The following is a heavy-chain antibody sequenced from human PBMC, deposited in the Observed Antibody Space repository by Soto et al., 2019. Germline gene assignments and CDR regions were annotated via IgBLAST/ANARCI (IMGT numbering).Heavy chain of an antibody. D-gene: IGHD2-15*01. CDR2: SVPMVGMT. V-gene: IGHV1-69*02. CDR3: AKYGVVTDCYYMAV. Sequence: QVQLVQSGAEVKKPGSSVKVSCKASGGTFSSYSITGVRQAPGQGREWMGRSVPMVGMTNYAQKFQDRVTITADRSTSTAYMELTRLESADTAVYYCAKYGVVTDCYYMAVWGRGTTVTVSS. J-gene: IGHJ6*03. CDR1: GGTFSSYS.